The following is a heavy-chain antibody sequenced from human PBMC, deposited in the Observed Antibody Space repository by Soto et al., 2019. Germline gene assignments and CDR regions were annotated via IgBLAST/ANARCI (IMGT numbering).Heavy chain of an antibody. J-gene: IGHJ4*02. D-gene: IGHD4-17*01. V-gene: IGHV4-59*01. Sequence: QVQLQESGPGLVKPSETLSLTCTVSGGSISSYYWSWIRQPPGKGLEWIGYIYYSGSTNYNPSLKSRVTMSVDTSKNQFSLKLSSVTAADTAVYYCARAYGDCFDYWGQGTLVTVSS. CDR3: ARAYGDCFDY. CDR2: IYYSGST. CDR1: GGSISSYY.